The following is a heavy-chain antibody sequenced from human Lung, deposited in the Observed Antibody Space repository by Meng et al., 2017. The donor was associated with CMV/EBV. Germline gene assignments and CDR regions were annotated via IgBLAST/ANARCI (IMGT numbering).Heavy chain of an antibody. Sequence: GSLRLXXAVYGGSFSGYYWSWIRQPPGKGLEWIGEINHSGSTNYNPSLKSRVTISVDTSKNQFSLKLSSVTAADTAVYFCASTQVVYTSAYGRFEYWGQGXLVTFSS. J-gene: IGHJ4*02. V-gene: IGHV4-34*01. CDR3: ASTQVVYTSAYGRFEY. D-gene: IGHD5-18*01. CDR2: INHSGST. CDR1: GGSFSGYY.